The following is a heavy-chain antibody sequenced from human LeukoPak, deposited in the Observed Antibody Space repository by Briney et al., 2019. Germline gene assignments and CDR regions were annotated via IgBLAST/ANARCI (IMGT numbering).Heavy chain of an antibody. CDR2: ISSNGGST. CDR3: ARTRTVVTLDAFDI. J-gene: IGHJ3*02. CDR1: GFTFSSYA. Sequence: PGGSLRLSCAASGFTFSSYAMHWVRQAPGKGLEYVSTISSNGGSTYYANSVKGRFTISRDNSKNTLYLQMGSLRAEDMAVYYCARTRTVVTLDAFDIWGQGTMVTVSS. V-gene: IGHV3-64*01. D-gene: IGHD4-23*01.